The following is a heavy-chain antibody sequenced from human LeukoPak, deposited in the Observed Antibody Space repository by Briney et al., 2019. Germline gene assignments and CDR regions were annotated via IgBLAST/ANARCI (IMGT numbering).Heavy chain of an antibody. D-gene: IGHD3-9*01. CDR2: INSKSGGT. Sequence: ASVKVSCKASGYTFTGYYIQWVRQAPGQGLEWMGWINSKSGGTNFAQKFQGRVTMTRDTSSSTAYMELSRLRSDDTAVYYCARVSPQYYDILTGETDYWGQGTLVTVSS. CDR1: GYTFTGYY. CDR3: ARVSPQYYDILTGETDY. J-gene: IGHJ4*02. V-gene: IGHV1-2*02.